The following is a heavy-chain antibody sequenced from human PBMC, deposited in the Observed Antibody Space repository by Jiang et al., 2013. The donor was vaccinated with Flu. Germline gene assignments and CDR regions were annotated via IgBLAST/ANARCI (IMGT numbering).Heavy chain of an antibody. V-gene: IGHV4-39*07. D-gene: IGHD3-22*01. Sequence: GDSISSHSYFWGWIRQPPGKGLEWIGSCYYGGTTYYNPSLKSRVTMSVDTSKNQFSLNLSSVTAADTAVYYCARDRNYFDSRGYSDYWGQGTLVAVSS. CDR1: GDSISSHSYF. CDR3: ARDRNYFDSRGYSDY. J-gene: IGHJ4*02. CDR2: CYYGGTT.